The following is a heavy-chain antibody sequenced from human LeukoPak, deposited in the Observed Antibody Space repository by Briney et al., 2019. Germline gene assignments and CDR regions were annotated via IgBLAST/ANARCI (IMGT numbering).Heavy chain of an antibody. J-gene: IGHJ4*02. V-gene: IGHV3-9*01. CDR1: GFTFDDYA. CDR3: VKDSYYNILTGYYDY. Sequence: PGRSLRLSCAASGFTFDDYAMPWVRQAPGKGLEWVSGISWNSGSIGYAGSVKGRFTISRDNAKNSLYLQLNSLRADDTALYYCVKDSYYNILTGYYDYWGQGTLVTVSS. D-gene: IGHD3-9*01. CDR2: ISWNSGSI.